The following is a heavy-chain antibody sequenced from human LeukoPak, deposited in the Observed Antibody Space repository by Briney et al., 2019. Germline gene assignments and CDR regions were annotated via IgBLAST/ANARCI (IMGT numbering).Heavy chain of an antibody. CDR3: ATRTYRAHFDH. D-gene: IGHD4/OR15-4a*01. CDR1: GGSITSGDYY. CDR2: LNSRGSI. J-gene: IGHJ4*02. V-gene: IGHV4-39*01. Sequence: SETLSLTCTVSGGSITSGDYYWNWIRQPPGKGLEWIGNLNSRGSIFYHPSLKSRVTVSADPSQNQFSLRLMSVTAAGTAVYYCATRTYRAHFDHWGPGTLVTVSS.